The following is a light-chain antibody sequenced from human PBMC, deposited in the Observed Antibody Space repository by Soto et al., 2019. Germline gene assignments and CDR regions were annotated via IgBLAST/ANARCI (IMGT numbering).Light chain of an antibody. V-gene: IGKV1-5*03. CDR2: EAS. CDR3: QQYNGYWT. J-gene: IGKJ1*01. CDR1: QSISGS. Sequence: DIQMTQSPSTLSASVGDRVTITCRASQSISGSLAWYQQKPGKAPRLLIYEASNLKSGVPSRFSGSGSGTEYTLTNSSLQPDDFASYYCQQYNGYWTFGQGTKVEIK.